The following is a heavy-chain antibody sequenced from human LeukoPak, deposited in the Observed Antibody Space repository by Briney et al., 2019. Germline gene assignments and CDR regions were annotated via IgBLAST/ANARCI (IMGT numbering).Heavy chain of an antibody. D-gene: IGHD3-10*01. CDR1: GLTFSSYG. J-gene: IGHJ4*02. V-gene: IGHV3-30*18. CDR2: ISYDGTDK. CDR3: AKDQGGYYGSGSYSPLDY. Sequence: PGGSLRLSCAASGLTFSSYGMHWVRQAPGKGLEWVALISYDGTDKYYADSVKGRFTISRDNSKNTLNLQMDSLRPEDTAVYYCAKDQGGYYGSGSYSPLDYWGQGTLVTVSS.